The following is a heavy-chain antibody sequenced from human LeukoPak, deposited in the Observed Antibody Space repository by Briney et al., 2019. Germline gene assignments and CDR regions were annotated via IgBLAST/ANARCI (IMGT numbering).Heavy chain of an antibody. CDR3: ARGAGVFVILEWQANYFDY. J-gene: IGHJ4*02. Sequence: KPSETLSLTCTVSGASISSSTYYWGWIRQPPGKGLEWSGSIHHSGSTDYNPSLKSRVTISVDTSKNQFSLKLSSVTAADTAVYYCARGAGVFVILEWQANYFDYWGQGTLVTVSS. CDR1: GASISSSTYY. D-gene: IGHD3-3*01. V-gene: IGHV4-39*07. CDR2: IHHSGST.